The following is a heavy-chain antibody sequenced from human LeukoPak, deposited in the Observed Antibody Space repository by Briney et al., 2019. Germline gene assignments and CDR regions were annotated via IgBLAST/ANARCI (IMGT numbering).Heavy chain of an antibody. CDR3: ARHWAYCSGGTCYSFDD. Sequence: SETLSLTCIVSGGSISSSSHYWGWIRQPPGKGLEWIGSIYYSGSTYYSPSLKSRVTISVDTSKNQFSLKLRSVTAADTAVYHCARHWAYCSGGTCYSFDDWGQGTLVAVSS. CDR1: GGSISSSSHY. J-gene: IGHJ4*02. CDR2: IYYSGST. D-gene: IGHD2-15*01. V-gene: IGHV4-39*01.